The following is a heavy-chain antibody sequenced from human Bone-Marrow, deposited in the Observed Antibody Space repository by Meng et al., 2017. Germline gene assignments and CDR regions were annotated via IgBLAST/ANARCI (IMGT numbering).Heavy chain of an antibody. J-gene: IGHJ4*02. CDR3: GKQYSGSYEY. CDR1: GVTLSSYA. Sequence: EGQLGEAGGVFVQPGGSLRLYCVTSGVTLSSYAMSWVRQAPGKGLEWLSAITGSGGSTYYADSVKGRFTISRDNSKNTLYLQMNSLRAEDTAIYYCGKQYSGSYEYWGQGTLVTVSS. D-gene: IGHD1-26*01. CDR2: ITGSGGST. V-gene: IGHV3-23*04.